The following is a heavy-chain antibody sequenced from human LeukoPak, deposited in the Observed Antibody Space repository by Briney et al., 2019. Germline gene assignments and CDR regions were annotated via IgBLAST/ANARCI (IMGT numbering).Heavy chain of an antibody. CDR1: GFTFSSYW. CDR3: ARGEGAFDI. D-gene: IGHD1-26*01. V-gene: IGHV3-74*01. CDR2: INTDGSST. Sequence: TGGSLRLSCAASGFTFSSYWMHWVRQAPGKRLVWVSRINTDGSSTSYADSVKGRFTISRDNSKNTLYLQMNSLRAEDTAVYYCARGEGAFDIWGQGTMVTVSS. J-gene: IGHJ3*02.